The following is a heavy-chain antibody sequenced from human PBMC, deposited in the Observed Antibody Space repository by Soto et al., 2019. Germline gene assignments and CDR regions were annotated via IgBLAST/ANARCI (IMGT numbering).Heavy chain of an antibody. J-gene: IGHJ5*02. CDR1: GFTFSSFW. D-gene: IGHD4-17*01. Sequence: EVQLVESGGGLVQPGGSLRLSCAASGFTFSSFWMHWVRQAPGKGLEWVSRASPDGTSTSYAGSVKGRFTISRDNAKNTLFMQMNSLRAEDTAVYYCTRHGSGDYFLFDPWCQGTLVTVSS. CDR2: ASPDGTST. V-gene: IGHV3-74*01. CDR3: TRHGSGDYFLFDP.